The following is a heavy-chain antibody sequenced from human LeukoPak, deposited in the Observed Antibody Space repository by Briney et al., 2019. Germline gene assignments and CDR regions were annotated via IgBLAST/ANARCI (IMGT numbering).Heavy chain of an antibody. D-gene: IGHD6-13*01. CDR1: GGSIGSYY. J-gene: IGHJ4*02. CDR2: IYYSGST. Sequence: PSETLSLTCTVSGGSIGSYYWSWIRQPPGKGLEWIGYIYYSGSTNYNPSLKSRVTISVDTSKNQFSLKLSSVTAADTAVYYCARVSQSGIAYFDYWGQGTLVTVSS. V-gene: IGHV4-59*01. CDR3: ARVSQSGIAYFDY.